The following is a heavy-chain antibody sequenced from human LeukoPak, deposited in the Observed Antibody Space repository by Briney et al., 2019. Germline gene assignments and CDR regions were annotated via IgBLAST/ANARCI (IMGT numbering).Heavy chain of an antibody. CDR3: ARLQRLRRLFDY. J-gene: IGHJ4*02. Sequence: SETLSLTCTVSGGSISSSSYYWGWIRQPTGKGLEWIGSIYYSGSTYYNPSLKSRVTISVDTSKNQFSLKLSSVTAADTAVYYCARLQRLRRLFDYWGQGTLVTVSS. CDR2: IYYSGST. CDR1: GGSISSSSYY. V-gene: IGHV4-39*01. D-gene: IGHD6-25*01.